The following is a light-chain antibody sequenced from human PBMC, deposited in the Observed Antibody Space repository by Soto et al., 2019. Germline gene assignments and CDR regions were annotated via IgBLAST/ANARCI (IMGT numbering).Light chain of an antibody. Sequence: EIVLTQSPGTLSLSPGERATLSCRASQSVSSSYLAWYQQKPGQAPRLLIYDASSRATGIPDRFSGSGSGTDFTLTLSRLEPEDSAVYYCQQYGSALYTFGQGTKLEIK. CDR3: QQYGSALYT. CDR2: DAS. CDR1: QSVSSSY. V-gene: IGKV3-20*01. J-gene: IGKJ2*01.